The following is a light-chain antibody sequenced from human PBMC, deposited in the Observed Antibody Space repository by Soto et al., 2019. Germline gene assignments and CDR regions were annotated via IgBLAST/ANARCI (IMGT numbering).Light chain of an antibody. V-gene: IGKV1-39*01. CDR1: QSISSY. J-gene: IGKJ4*01. Sequence: DIQMTQSPSSLSASVGDRVTITCRASQSISSYLNWYQQKPGKAPKLLIYAASSLQSGVPPRFSGSGSGTDFTLTISSLQPEDFATYYCQQSYSTPHFGGGTKVDIK. CDR3: QQSYSTPH. CDR2: AAS.